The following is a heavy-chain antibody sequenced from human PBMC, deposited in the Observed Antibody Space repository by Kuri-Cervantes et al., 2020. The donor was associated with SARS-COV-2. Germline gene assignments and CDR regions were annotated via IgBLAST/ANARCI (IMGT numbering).Heavy chain of an antibody. D-gene: IGHD3-3*01. CDR3: ARPNSPYTIFGPVNYYYMDV. J-gene: IGHJ6*03. Sequence: GSLRLSCTVSGGSISSSSYYWGWIRQPPGKGLEWIGSIYYSGSTYYNPSLKIRVTISVDTSKNQFSLKLSSVTAADTAVYYCARPNSPYTIFGPVNYYYMDVWGKGTTVNVSS. V-gene: IGHV4-39*01. CDR2: IYYSGST. CDR1: GGSISSSSYY.